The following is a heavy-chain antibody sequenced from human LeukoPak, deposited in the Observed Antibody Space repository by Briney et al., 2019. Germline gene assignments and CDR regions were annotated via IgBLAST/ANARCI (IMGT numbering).Heavy chain of an antibody. CDR2: IYYSGST. CDR3: ARAYGSSWYLDY. V-gene: IGHV4-31*03. CDR1: GGSTSSGGYY. Sequence: SQTLSLTCTVSGGSTSSGGYYWSWIRQHPGKGLEWIGYIYYSGSTYYNPSLKSRVTISVDTSKNQFSLKLSSVTAADTAVYYCARAYGSSWYLDYWGQGTLVTVSS. D-gene: IGHD6-13*01. J-gene: IGHJ4*02.